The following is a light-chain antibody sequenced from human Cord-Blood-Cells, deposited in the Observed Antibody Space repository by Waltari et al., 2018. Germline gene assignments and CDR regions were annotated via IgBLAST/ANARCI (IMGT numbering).Light chain of an antibody. CDR1: SSDVVSYNL. CDR3: CSYAGSSTYYV. J-gene: IGLJ1*01. Sequence: QSALTQPASVSGSSGQSITISCTGTSSDVVSYNLVSWYQQHPGKAPKLMIYEGSKRPSGVSNRFSGSKSGNTASLTISGLQAEDEADYYCCSYAGSSTYYVFGTGTKVTVL. CDR2: EGS. V-gene: IGLV2-23*01.